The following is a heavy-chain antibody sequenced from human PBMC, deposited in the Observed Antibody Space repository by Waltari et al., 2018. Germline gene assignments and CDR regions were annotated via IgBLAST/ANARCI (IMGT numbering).Heavy chain of an antibody. J-gene: IGHJ4*02. CDR1: GYSFTSYW. D-gene: IGHD1-26*01. Sequence: EVQLVQSGEEVKKPGESLKISCKGSGYSFTSYWIGWVRQMPGKGLEWMGFIYPDDSDTTSSPSFQGQVTISADMSISTAYLQWSSLKTSDTAMYYCASASIVGAIAPFDYWGQGPLVTVSS. CDR3: ASASIVGAIAPFDY. CDR2: IYPDDSDT. V-gene: IGHV5-51*03.